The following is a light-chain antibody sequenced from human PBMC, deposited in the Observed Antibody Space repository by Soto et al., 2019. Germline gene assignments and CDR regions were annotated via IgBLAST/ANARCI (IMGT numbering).Light chain of an antibody. CDR2: AAS. V-gene: IGKV1-27*01. Sequence: DIQMTQSPSSLSASVGDTVTITCRASQGIRNYLAWYQQKPGKPPKLLISAASTLQWGVPSRFSGSGSGTEFSVTSSSLQPEDVASYYCQKYDSVPRTFGQGTKVEIK. CDR1: QGIRNY. J-gene: IGKJ1*01. CDR3: QKYDSVPRT.